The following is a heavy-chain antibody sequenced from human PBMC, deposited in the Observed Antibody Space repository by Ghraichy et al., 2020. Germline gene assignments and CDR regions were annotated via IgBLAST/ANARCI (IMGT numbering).Heavy chain of an antibody. CDR2: IYYSGST. CDR1: GGSISSSSYY. Sequence: SETLSLTCTVSGGSISSSSYYWGWIRQPPGKGLEWIGSIYYSGSTYYNPSLKSRVTISVDTSKNQFSLKLSSVTAADTAVYYCASTKIVVVTAMSTGTLDYWGQGTLVTVSS. J-gene: IGHJ4*02. V-gene: IGHV4-39*01. D-gene: IGHD2-21*02. CDR3: ASTKIVVVTAMSTGTLDY.